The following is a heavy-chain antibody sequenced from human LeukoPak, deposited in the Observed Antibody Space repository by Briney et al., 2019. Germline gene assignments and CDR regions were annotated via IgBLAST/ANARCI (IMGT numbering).Heavy chain of an antibody. CDR2: ISSSSSYI. V-gene: IGHV3-21*01. Sequence: PGGSLRLSCAASGFTFSSYSMNWVRQAPGKGLEWVSSISSSSSYIYYADSVKGRFTISRDNAKNSLYLQMNSLRAEDTAVYYCARGVHYYDNSGYYIVWDYWGQGTLVTVSS. CDR3: ARGVHYYDNSGYYIVWDY. D-gene: IGHD3-22*01. CDR1: GFTFSSYS. J-gene: IGHJ4*02.